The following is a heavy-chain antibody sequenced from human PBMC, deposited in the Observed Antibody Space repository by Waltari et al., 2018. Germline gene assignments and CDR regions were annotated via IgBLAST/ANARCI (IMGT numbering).Heavy chain of an antibody. V-gene: IGHV4-39*01. D-gene: IGHD3-16*01. J-gene: IGHJ5*02. CDR2: VYYSGATT. Sequence: QLHVRESGPGLVTTSETLSLTCSVPGDSSGRDHSYWAWFRQPPGGGLEWIGNVYYSGATTYYNPSLKSRVSIAVDTSQNQVSLTLTSVTATDSGVYYCSRGLNWNDNWGQGTLVTVSS. CDR3: SRGLNWNDN. CDR1: GDSSGRDHSY.